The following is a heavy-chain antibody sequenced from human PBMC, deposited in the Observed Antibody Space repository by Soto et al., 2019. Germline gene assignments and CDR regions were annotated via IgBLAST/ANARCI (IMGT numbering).Heavy chain of an antibody. CDR2: INPNSGGT. CDR3: ARRIAAAGTGAFDY. D-gene: IGHD6-13*01. V-gene: IGHV1-2*04. Sequence: ASVKVSCKASVYTFTGYYMHWVRQAPGQGLEWMGWINPNSGGTNYAQKFQGWVTMTRDTSISTAYMELSRLRSDDTAVYYCARRIAAAGTGAFDYWGQGTLVTVSS. J-gene: IGHJ4*02. CDR1: VYTFTGYY.